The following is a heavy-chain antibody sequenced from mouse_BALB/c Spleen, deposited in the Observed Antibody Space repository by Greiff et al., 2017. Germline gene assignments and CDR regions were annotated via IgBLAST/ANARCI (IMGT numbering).Heavy chain of an antibody. CDR2: IYPGDGDT. J-gene: IGHJ2*01. CDR1: GYAFSSYW. CDR3: ARSLYGNYVSY. Sequence: QVQLQQSGAELVRPGSSVKISCKASGYAFSSYWMNWVKQRPGQGLEWIGQIYPGDGDTNYNGKFKGKATLTADKSSSTAYMQLSSLTSEDSAVYFCARSLYGNYVSYWGQGTTLTVSS. V-gene: IGHV1-80*01. D-gene: IGHD2-1*01.